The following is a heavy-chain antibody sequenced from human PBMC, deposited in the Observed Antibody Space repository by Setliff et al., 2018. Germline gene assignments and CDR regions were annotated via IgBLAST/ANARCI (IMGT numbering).Heavy chain of an antibody. CDR1: GYTFSTYA. J-gene: IGHJ6*03. CDR2: INTNTGNP. D-gene: IGHD3-10*01. V-gene: IGHV7-4-1*02. Sequence: ASVKVSCKGSGYTFSTYAIIWMRQAPGQGLEWMGWINTNTGNPSYAQGFTGRFVLSLDTSVSTAYLQISSLKAEDTAIYYCARGSRFGTIVYRGDYYLDVWGKGTTVTVSS. CDR3: ARGSRFGTIVYRGDYYLDV.